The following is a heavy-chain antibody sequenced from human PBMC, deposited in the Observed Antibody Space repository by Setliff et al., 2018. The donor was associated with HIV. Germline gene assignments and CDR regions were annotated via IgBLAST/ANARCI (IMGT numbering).Heavy chain of an antibody. CDR3: ARVSSFNKIIREAFDI. J-gene: IGHJ3*02. D-gene: IGHD3-10*01. CDR2: INPNRGDT. Sequence: GASVKVSCKASGYTFTGYFIHWVRQAPGRGLEWMGQINPNRGDTKSHHKFADRLIMSRDTSLTTVYMELTSLRSDDTAVYYCARVSSFNKIIREAFDIWGQGTLVTVSS. CDR1: GYTFTGYF. V-gene: IGHV1-2*06.